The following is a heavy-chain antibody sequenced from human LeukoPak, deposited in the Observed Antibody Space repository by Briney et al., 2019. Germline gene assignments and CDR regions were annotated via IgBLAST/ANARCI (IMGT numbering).Heavy chain of an antibody. J-gene: IGHJ6*02. V-gene: IGHV3-30*18. CDR2: ISSAGRVK. Sequence: GGSLRLSGAASGFTFSTYAVHWVRQAPGKGLEWVAVISSAGRVKYHAGSVKGRFTISRDNSKNTLYLQMDSLRAEDTAVYYCAKEVTIPAAGRKDYYFYGLDVWGQGTTVTVSS. CDR3: AKEVTIPAAGRKDYYFYGLDV. D-gene: IGHD6-13*01. CDR1: GFTFSTYA.